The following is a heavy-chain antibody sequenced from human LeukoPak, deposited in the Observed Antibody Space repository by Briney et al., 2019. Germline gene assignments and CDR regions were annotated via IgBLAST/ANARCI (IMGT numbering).Heavy chain of an antibody. Sequence: SETLSLTCTVSGGSISGYYWSWIRQPPGKGLEWIGFIYYGGSTNYNPSLKSRVTISVDTSKNQFSLKLTSVTAADTAVYYCARSQYYVLDYWGQGTLVTVSS. CDR1: GGSISGYY. V-gene: IGHV4-59*08. CDR3: ARSQYYVLDY. CDR2: IYYGGST. D-gene: IGHD3-10*02. J-gene: IGHJ4*02.